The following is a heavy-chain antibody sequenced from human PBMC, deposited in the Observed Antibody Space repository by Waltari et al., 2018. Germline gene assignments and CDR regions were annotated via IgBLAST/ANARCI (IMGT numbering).Heavy chain of an antibody. Sequence: EVQLVESGGGLVKPGGSLRLSCEASGFTFSDAGMGWVAQAPGKGLEWVGRIKSKTDGGTTDYAAPVKGRFTISRDDSKNTLYLQMNSLKTEDTAVYYCTTTSFVEQQLVLGWDYWGQGTLVTVSS. CDR1: GFTFSDAG. V-gene: IGHV3-15*01. D-gene: IGHD6-13*01. CDR3: TTTSFVEQQLVLGWDY. CDR2: IKSKTDGGTT. J-gene: IGHJ4*02.